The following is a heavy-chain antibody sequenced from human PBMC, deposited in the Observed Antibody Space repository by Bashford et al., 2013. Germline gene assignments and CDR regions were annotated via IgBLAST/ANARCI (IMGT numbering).Heavy chain of an antibody. CDR2: IIPILGTA. V-gene: IGHV1-69*10. CDR1: GGTFSRNA. Sequence: SVKVSCKASGGTFSRNAISWVRQAPGQGLEWMGGIIPILGTANYAQKFQGRVTITADKSTSTAYMELSSLRSEDTAVYYCARERSIYYDSSGYYLDFDYVGPGNPGPPSP. J-gene: IGHJ4*02. CDR3: ARERSIYYDSSGYYLDFDY. D-gene: IGHD3-22*01.